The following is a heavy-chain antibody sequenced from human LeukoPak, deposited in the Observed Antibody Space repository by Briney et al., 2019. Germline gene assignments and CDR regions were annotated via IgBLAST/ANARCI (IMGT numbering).Heavy chain of an antibody. CDR2: IYYSGTT. Sequence: SETLSLTCTVSGGSISSGDYYWSWIRQRPGKGLEWIGYIYYSGTTYYNPSLKSRLTISVDTSKNQFSLKLSSVTAADTAVYYCARGGDYGDYHWFDPWGQGTLVTVSS. J-gene: IGHJ5*02. D-gene: IGHD4-17*01. CDR1: GGSISSGDYY. CDR3: ARGGDYGDYHWFDP. V-gene: IGHV4-30-4*01.